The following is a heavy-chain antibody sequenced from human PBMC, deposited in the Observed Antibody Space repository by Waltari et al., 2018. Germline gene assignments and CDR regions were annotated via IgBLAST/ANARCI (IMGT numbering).Heavy chain of an antibody. Sequence: QVQLQQWGAGLLKPSETLSLTCAVYGGSFSGYYCRWIRQPPGKGLEWIGEINHSGSTNYNPSLKSRVTISVDTSKNQFSLKLSSVTAADTAVYYCARAPLSGGSGSYNYWGQGTLVTVSS. J-gene: IGHJ4*02. D-gene: IGHD3-10*01. CDR1: GGSFSGYY. V-gene: IGHV4-34*01. CDR3: ARAPLSGGSGSYNY. CDR2: INHSGST.